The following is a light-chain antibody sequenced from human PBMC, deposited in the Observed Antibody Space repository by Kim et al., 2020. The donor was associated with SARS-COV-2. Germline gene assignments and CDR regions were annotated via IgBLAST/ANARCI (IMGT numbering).Light chain of an antibody. CDR3: SSYTTNSTLL. J-gene: IGLJ2*01. CDR1: SSDVGAYDN. CDR2: EVS. V-gene: IGLV2-14*03. Sequence: GQSITISGTGTSSDVGAYDNVSWYRQHPGKAPKLLIYEVSNRPSGVSDRLSGSRSGNTASLTISGLQAEDEAEYYCSSYTTNSTLLFGGGTQLTVL.